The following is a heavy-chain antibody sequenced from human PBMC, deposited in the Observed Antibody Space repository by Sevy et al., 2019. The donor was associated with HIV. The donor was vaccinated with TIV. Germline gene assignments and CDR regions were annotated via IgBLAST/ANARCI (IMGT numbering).Heavy chain of an antibody. Sequence: GGSLRLSCAASGFTFSIPAMTWVRQAPGKGLEWVSVISGIGNSTYYADSVKGRFASSRDNSKNTLSLQMNSLRSEDTAVYYCAKGVRDYGDCYFDYWGQGTLVTVSS. CDR3: AKGVRDYGDCYFDY. CDR2: ISGIGNST. J-gene: IGHJ4*02. D-gene: IGHD4-17*01. CDR1: GFTFSIPA. V-gene: IGHV3-23*01.